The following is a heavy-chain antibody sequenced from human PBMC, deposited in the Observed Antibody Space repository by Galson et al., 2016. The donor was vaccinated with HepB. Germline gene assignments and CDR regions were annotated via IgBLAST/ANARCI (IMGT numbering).Heavy chain of an antibody. CDR2: ISAYNGNT. CDR1: GYTFGSYD. V-gene: IGHV1-18*01. J-gene: IGHJ4*02. Sequence: SVKVSCKASGYTFGSYDMYWMRQAPGQGLEWMGWISAYNGNTNYAQKLQGRVTMTTDTSTSTAYMELRSLRSDDTAVYYCARLTDYWGQGTLVTVSS. CDR3: ARLTDY.